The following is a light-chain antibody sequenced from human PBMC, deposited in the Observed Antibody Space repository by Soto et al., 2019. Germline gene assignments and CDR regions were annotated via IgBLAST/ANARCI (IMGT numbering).Light chain of an antibody. CDR3: CSYAGSNYV. J-gene: IGLJ1*01. CDR1: SSDVGNYNL. CDR2: EVS. V-gene: IGLV2-23*02. Sequence: QSALTQPASVSGSPGQSITISCTGTSSDVGNYNLVSWYQHHPGKAPKLMIYEVSKRPSGVSNRFSGSKSGDTASLTISGLQAEDEADYYCCSYAGSNYVFGTGTKLT.